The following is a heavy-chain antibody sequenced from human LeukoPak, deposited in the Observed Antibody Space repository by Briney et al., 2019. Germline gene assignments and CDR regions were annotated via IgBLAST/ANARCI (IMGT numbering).Heavy chain of an antibody. CDR3: AKDRPNYYDSSGHYYRRDGDY. CDR1: GFTFSSYA. Sequence: GGSLRLSCAASGFTFSSYAMSWVRQAPGKGPEWVSSITGSGTGTYYADSVRGRFTISRDNSENTLYLRMNSLRGGDTAVYYCAKDRPNYYDSSGHYYRRDGDYWGQGTLVTVSS. J-gene: IGHJ4*02. D-gene: IGHD3-22*01. CDR2: ITGSGTGT. V-gene: IGHV3-23*01.